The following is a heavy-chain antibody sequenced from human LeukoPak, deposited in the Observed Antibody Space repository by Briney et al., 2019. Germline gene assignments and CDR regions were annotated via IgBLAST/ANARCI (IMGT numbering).Heavy chain of an antibody. CDR3: ARVVPAAIPFDY. J-gene: IGHJ4*02. CDR1: GGSFSGDY. CDR2: INHSGST. Sequence: PSETLSLTFAVYGGSFSGDYCSLSRQLPVKRLEWIGEINHSGSTNYNPSLKSRVTISVDTSKNQFSLKLSSVTAADTAVYYCARVVPAAIPFDYWGQGTLVTVSS. V-gene: IGHV4-34*01. D-gene: IGHD2-2*01.